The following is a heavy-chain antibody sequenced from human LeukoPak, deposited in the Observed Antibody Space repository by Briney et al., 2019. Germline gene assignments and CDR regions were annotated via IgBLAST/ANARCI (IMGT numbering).Heavy chain of an antibody. CDR2: MNPNSGNT. CDR3: ATTITTIVVVQTFGGRAFDR. J-gene: IGHJ4*02. V-gene: IGHV1-8*03. Sequence: ASVKVSCKASGYTFTSYDINWVRQATGQGLEWMGWMNPNSGNTGYAQKFQGRVTITRNTSISTAYMELSSLRSEDTAVYYCATTITTIVVVQTFGGRAFDRWGQGTLVTVSS. CDR1: GYTFTSYD. D-gene: IGHD3-22*01.